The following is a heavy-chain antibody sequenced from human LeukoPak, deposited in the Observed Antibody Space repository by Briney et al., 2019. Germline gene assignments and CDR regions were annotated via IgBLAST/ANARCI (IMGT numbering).Heavy chain of an antibody. CDR2: INAGNGNT. J-gene: IGHJ4*02. D-gene: IGHD3-9*01. CDR3: ARARGRYFDWLFHPHGYFDY. V-gene: IGHV1-3*01. Sequence: ASVNVSCKASGYTFTSYAMHWVRQAPGQRLEWMGWINAGNGNTKYSQKFQGRVTITRDTSASTAYMELSRLRSEDTAVYYCARARGRYFDWLFHPHGYFDYWGQGPWSPSPQ. CDR1: GYTFTSYA.